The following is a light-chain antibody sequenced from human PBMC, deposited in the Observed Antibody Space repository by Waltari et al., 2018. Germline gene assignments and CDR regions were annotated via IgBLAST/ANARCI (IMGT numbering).Light chain of an antibody. J-gene: IGKJ4*01. CDR1: PSINNF. CDR3: QQSYSIPPP. CDR2: AAS. V-gene: IGKV1-39*01. Sequence: IQMTQSPSSLSASVDDRVTITCRTSPSINNFLNGYQQKPGKSPKLLIYAASNLQSGVPSRFSGSASGTDFTLTISTLLPDDIATYDCQQSYSIPPPFGGGTKVEIQ.